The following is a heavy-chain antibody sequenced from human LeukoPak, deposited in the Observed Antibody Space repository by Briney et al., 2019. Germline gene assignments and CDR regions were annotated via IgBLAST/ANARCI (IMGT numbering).Heavy chain of an antibody. Sequence: GGSLRLSCAASGFSFSSYAMSWVRQAPGKGLEWVSAISGSGGSTYYADSVKGRFTISRDNSKNTLYLQMNSLRAEDTAVYYCAKDRKFCSSTSCPYYFDYWGQGTLVTVSS. D-gene: IGHD2-2*01. CDR2: ISGSGGST. V-gene: IGHV3-23*01. CDR3: AKDRKFCSSTSCPYYFDY. J-gene: IGHJ4*02. CDR1: GFSFSSYA.